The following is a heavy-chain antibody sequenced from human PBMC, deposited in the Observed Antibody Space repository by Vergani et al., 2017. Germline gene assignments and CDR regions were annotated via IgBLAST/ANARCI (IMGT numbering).Heavy chain of an antibody. CDR1: GFTFSSYS. D-gene: IGHD2-15*01. V-gene: IGHV3-48*01. CDR3: AKFGWQLDLDY. J-gene: IGHJ4*02. Sequence: EVEVVESGGGLVQPGGSLRLSCAASGFTFSSYSMNWVRQAPGKGLEWVSYISSSSSTIYYADSVKGRFTISRDNAKNSLYLQMNSLRAEDTAVYYCAKFGWQLDLDYWGQGTLVTVSS. CDR2: ISSSSSTI.